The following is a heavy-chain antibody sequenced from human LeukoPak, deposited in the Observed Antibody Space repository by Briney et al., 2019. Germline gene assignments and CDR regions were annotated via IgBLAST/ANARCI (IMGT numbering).Heavy chain of an antibody. CDR3: AKPPRSIVGATMAYFDY. CDR1: GFTFSSYG. J-gene: IGHJ4*02. V-gene: IGHV3-30*02. D-gene: IGHD1-26*01. Sequence: GGSLRLSCAASGFTFSSYGMHWVRQAPGKGLEWVAFIRYDGSNKYYADSVKGRFTISRDNSKNTLYPQMNSLRAEDTAVYYCAKPPRSIVGATMAYFDYWGQGTLVTVSS. CDR2: IRYDGSNK.